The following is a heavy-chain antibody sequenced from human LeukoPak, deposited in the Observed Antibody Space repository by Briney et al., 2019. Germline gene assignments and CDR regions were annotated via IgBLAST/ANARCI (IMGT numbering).Heavy chain of an antibody. CDR1: GFTSSQYW. V-gene: IGHV3-23*01. CDR2: ISGSGGST. CDR3: AKDRLGMTTVTTSAFDY. Sequence: LSGGSLRLSCVGSGFTSSQYWMSWVRQAPGKGLEWVSAISGSGGSTYYADSVKGRFTISRDNSKNTLYLQMNSLRAEDTAVYYCAKDRLGMTTVTTSAFDYWGQGTLVTVSS. D-gene: IGHD4-17*01. J-gene: IGHJ4*02.